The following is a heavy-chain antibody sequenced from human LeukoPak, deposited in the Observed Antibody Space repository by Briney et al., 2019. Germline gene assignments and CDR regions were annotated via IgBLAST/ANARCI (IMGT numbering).Heavy chain of an antibody. V-gene: IGHV1-8*01. CDR2: MNPNSGNT. J-gene: IGHJ6*03. CDR3: ARGSQIRYFDWLFYRPKYYYYYYYMDV. Sequence: ASVKVSCKASGYTFTSYDINWVRQATGQGLEWMGWMNPNSGNTGYAQKFQGRVTMTRNTSMSTAYMELSSLRSEDTAVYYCARGSQIRYFDWLFYRPKYYYYYYYMDVWGKGTTVTISS. D-gene: IGHD3-9*01. CDR1: GYTFTSYD.